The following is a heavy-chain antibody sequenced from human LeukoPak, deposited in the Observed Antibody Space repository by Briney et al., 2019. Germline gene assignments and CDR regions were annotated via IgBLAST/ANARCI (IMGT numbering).Heavy chain of an antibody. D-gene: IGHD6-19*01. Sequence: GGSLRLSCAVSGFTFSSYWMSCVRRAPGEGVGWVANIKQDGSEKYYVDSVKGRLTISRDNAKNSLYLQMNSLRAEDTAVYYCAKDPGVAVALYYFDYWGQGTLVTVSS. J-gene: IGHJ4*02. V-gene: IGHV3-7*01. CDR2: IKQDGSEK. CDR3: AKDPGVAVALYYFDY. CDR1: GFTFSSYW.